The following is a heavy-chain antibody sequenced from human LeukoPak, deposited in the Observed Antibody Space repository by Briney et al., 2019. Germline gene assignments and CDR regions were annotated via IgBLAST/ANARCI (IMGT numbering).Heavy chain of an antibody. CDR1: GFTFSSYA. V-gene: IGHV3-30-3*01. CDR3: AKFKGGDGYNPFDY. D-gene: IGHD5-24*01. Sequence: GGSLRLSCAASGFTFSSYAMHWVRQAPGKGLEWVAVISYDGSNKYYADSVKGRFTISRDNSKNTLYLQMNSLRAEDTAVYYCAKFKGGDGYNPFDYWGQGTLVIVSS. CDR2: ISYDGSNK. J-gene: IGHJ4*02.